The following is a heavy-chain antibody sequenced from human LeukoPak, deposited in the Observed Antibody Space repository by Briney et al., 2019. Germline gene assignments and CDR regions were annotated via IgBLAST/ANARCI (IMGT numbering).Heavy chain of an antibody. CDR2: IYYSGST. J-gene: IGHJ6*02. V-gene: IGHV4-39*01. CDR1: GGSISSSSYY. CDR3: ARHSRAVAGYYYYYYGMDV. Sequence: SETLPLTCTVSGGSISSSSYYWGWIRQPPGRGLKWIGSIYYSGSTYYKPSLKSRVTISVDTSKNQFSLKLSSVTAADTAVYYCARHSRAVAGYYYYYYGMDVWGQGTTVTVSS. D-gene: IGHD6-19*01.